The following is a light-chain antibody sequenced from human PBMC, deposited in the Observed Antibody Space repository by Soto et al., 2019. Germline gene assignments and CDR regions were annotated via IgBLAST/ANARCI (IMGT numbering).Light chain of an antibody. J-gene: IGKJ5*01. V-gene: IGKV2-28*01. CDR2: FGS. CDR3: MQALQSLT. CDR1: QRLLYNNTYNY. Sequence: MTQSPLTLPVTPGEPASISCRSSQRLLYNNTYNYLDWYVQKPGQSPQLLIYFGSNRAPGVPDRFSGSGSGTDFTLKINRVEAEDVGTYYCMQALQSLTFGQGTRLEIK.